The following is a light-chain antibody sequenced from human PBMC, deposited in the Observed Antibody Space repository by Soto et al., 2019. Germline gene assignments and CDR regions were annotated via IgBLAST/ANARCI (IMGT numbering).Light chain of an antibody. V-gene: IGKV1-5*03. CDR2: KAS. Sequence: DIQMTQSPSILSASVGDRVTITCRASQSISRWMAWYRQKPGTAPKLLIYKASSLESGVPSRFSDSGSGTEFTLTISSLQPDDFATYYCQQYNSYLYTFGQGTKLEIK. J-gene: IGKJ2*01. CDR3: QQYNSYLYT. CDR1: QSISRW.